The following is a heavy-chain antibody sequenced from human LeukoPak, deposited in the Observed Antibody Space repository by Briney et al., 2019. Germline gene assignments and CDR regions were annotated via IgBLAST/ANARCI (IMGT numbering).Heavy chain of an antibody. CDR3: ARVDWKWYYVAS. CDR1: SGSISDGGSY. V-gene: IGHV4-31*03. Sequence: SETLSLTCTVSSGSISDGGSYWNWIRQRPGKGLEWIGYIYHRGSTYFNPSLQSRVTISVDTSKSQFSLKLSSVTAADSAVYYCARVDWKWYYVASWGQGTLVTVSS. J-gene: IGHJ4*02. CDR2: IYHRGST. D-gene: IGHD3/OR15-3a*01.